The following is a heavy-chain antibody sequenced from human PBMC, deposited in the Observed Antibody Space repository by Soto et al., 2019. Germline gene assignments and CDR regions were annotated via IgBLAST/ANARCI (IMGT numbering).Heavy chain of an antibody. Sequence: GGSLRLSCAASGFTFSSYGMHWVRQAPGKGLEWVAVIWYDGSNKYYADSVKGRFTISRDNSKNTLYLQMNSLRAEDTAVYYCARDRRVLWFGDKSPLDYWGQGTLVTVSS. CDR2: IWYDGSNK. V-gene: IGHV3-33*01. D-gene: IGHD3-10*01. CDR1: GFTFSSYG. CDR3: ARDRRVLWFGDKSPLDY. J-gene: IGHJ4*02.